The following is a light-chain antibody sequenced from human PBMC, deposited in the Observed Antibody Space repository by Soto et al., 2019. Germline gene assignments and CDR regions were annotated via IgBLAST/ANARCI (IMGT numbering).Light chain of an antibody. J-gene: IGKJ1*01. V-gene: IGKV1-17*01. Sequence: DLQITHSPSSLSAPVVDRVTTTCRASQGISNDLGWYQQKPGKAPKRLIYAASSLQSGVPSRFSGSGSGTEFTLTISSLQPEDFATYYCQHDNSYPETFGQGTKVDIK. CDR1: QGISND. CDR2: AAS. CDR3: QHDNSYPET.